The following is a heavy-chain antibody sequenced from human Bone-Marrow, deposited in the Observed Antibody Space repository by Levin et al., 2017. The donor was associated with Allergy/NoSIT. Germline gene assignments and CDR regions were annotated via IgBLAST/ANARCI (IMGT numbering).Heavy chain of an antibody. CDR3: ARVAVWGEMTTIGYFDH. J-gene: IGHJ4*02. V-gene: IGHV3-30*04. Sequence: QPGGSLRLSCVVSGFIFSKYPMHWVRQAPGKGLEWVAVISIDGNNKYYADAVKGRFTISRDNPKNMLYLELNNVKTEDMAVYYCARVAVWGEMTTIGYFDHWGQGTLVTVSS. D-gene: IGHD5-24*01. CDR2: ISIDGNNK. CDR1: GFIFSKYP.